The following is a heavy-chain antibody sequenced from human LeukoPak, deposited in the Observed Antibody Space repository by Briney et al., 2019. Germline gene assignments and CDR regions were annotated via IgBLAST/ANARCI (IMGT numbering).Heavy chain of an antibody. CDR3: ARDPGGMLRGSRRGYDDYYYYMDV. D-gene: IGHD3-10*01. V-gene: IGHV1-2*02. J-gene: IGHJ6*03. CDR1: GYTFTGYY. Sequence: AASVKVSCKASGYTFTGYYMHWVRQAPGQGLEWMGWINPDSGGTNYAQKFQGRVTMTRDTSISTAYMELSRLRSDDTAVYYCARDPGGMLRGSRRGYDDYYYYMDVWGKGTTVTISS. CDR2: INPDSGGT.